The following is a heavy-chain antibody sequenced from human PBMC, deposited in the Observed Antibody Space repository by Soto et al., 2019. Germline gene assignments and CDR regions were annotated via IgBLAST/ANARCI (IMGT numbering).Heavy chain of an antibody. J-gene: IGHJ6*03. V-gene: IGHV4-59*08. CDR2: IYYSGST. Sequence: SETLSLTCTVSGGCISSYYWSWIRQPPGKGLEWIGYIYYSGSTNYNPSLKSRVTISVDTSKNQFSLKLSSVTAADTAVYYCARHRTREYYYYYMDVWGKGTTVTVSS. CDR1: GGCISSYY. CDR3: ARHRTREYYYYYMDV.